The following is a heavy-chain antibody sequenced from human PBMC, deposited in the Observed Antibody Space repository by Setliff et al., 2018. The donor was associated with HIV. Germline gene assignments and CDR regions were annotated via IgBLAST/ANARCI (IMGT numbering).Heavy chain of an antibody. Sequence: SGPTLVNPTQTLTLTCTFSGFSLSTSGMRVTWIRQPPGKALEWLARIDWDDDKFYSTSLKTRLTISKDTSKNQVVLTMTNMDPVDTATYYCARGPYGPPDAFDIWGQGTMVTISS. CDR2: IDWDDDK. J-gene: IGHJ3*02. V-gene: IGHV2-70*04. CDR3: ARGPYGPPDAFDI. CDR1: GFSLSTSGMR. D-gene: IGHD3-10*01.